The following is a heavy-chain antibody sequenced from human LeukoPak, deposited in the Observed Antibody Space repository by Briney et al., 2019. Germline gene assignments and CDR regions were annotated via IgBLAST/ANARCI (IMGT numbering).Heavy chain of an antibody. Sequence: SETLSLTCAVYGGSFSGYYWSWIRQPPGKGLEWIGEINHSGSTNYNPSLKSRVTISVDTSKNQFSLKLSSVTAADTAVYYCARAYRGSSGWYYYYYMDVWGKGTTVTISS. J-gene: IGHJ6*03. CDR3: ARAYRGSSGWYYYYYMDV. CDR2: INHSGST. D-gene: IGHD6-19*01. V-gene: IGHV4-34*01. CDR1: GGSFSGYY.